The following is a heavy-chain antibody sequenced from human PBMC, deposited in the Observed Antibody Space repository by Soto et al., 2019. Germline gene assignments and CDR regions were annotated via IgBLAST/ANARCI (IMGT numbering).Heavy chain of an antibody. CDR2: IIPIFGTA. J-gene: IGHJ6*02. Sequence: QVQLVQSGAEVKKPGSSVTVSCKSSGGTFSTYAISWVRQAPGQGLEWMGGIIPIFGTANYAQQFQSRVTITADESTTTAYMELISLRSEDTAVYYCARDELVVATGSRTWHYYYGMDVWGQGTTVTVSS. CDR3: ARDELVVATGSRTWHYYYGMDV. D-gene: IGHD2-15*01. CDR1: GGTFSTYA. V-gene: IGHV1-69*12.